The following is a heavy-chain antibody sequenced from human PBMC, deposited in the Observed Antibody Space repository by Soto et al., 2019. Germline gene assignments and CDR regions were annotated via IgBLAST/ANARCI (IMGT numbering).Heavy chain of an antibody. CDR1: GDSIISGGYY. D-gene: IGHD1-1*01. CDR2: IHSSGIT. CDR3: ARSLSWKFDL. Sequence: QVQLQESGPGLVNPSQTLSLTCTVSGDSIISGGYYWSWIRQHPGKGLEWIGYIHSSGITYYNTSLMSRLTLSVDTSKSQFSLNLSSMTAADAGVYYCARSLSWKFDLWGRGTLVTVPS. V-gene: IGHV4-31*03. J-gene: IGHJ2*01.